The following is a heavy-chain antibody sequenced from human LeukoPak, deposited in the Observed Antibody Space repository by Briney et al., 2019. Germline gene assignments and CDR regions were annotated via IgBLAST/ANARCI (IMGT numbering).Heavy chain of an antibody. CDR1: GGSFSGYY. V-gene: IGHV4-34*01. D-gene: IGHD2-15*01. J-gene: IGHJ3*02. CDR3: ARDRRGYCSGGSCFDDAFDI. CDR2: IYHSGST. Sequence: PSETLSPTCAVYGGSFSGYYWSWIRQPPGKGLEWIGSIYHSGSTYYNPSLKSRVTISVDTSKNQFYLKLSSVTAADTAVYYCARDRRGYCSGGSCFDDAFDIWGQGTMVTVSS.